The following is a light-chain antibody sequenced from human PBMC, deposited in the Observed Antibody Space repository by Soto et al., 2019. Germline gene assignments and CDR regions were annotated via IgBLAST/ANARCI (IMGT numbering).Light chain of an antibody. CDR2: DVS. CDR3: QQYDSRPNT. V-gene: IGKV1-33*01. J-gene: IGKJ2*01. Sequence: DIQMTQSPSSLSASVGDRVTITCQASQDITLYLNWYQHKAGKAPNLLIHDVSTLETGVPARFSGRESGTIFTRPILILQPEDVATYYCQQYDSRPNTFGQGNKVQIK. CDR1: QDITLY.